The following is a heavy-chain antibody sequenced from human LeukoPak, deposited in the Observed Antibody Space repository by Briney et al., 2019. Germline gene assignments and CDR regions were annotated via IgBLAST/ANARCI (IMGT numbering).Heavy chain of an antibody. D-gene: IGHD6-19*01. CDR1: GFTFSDYY. J-gene: IGHJ3*02. V-gene: IGHV3-11*04. CDR3: ARDGKAVAVAFDI. CDR2: IGSSGRTI. Sequence: GGSLRLSCAASGFTFSDYYMSWIRQAPGKGLEWVSYIGSSGRTIYYADSVKGRFTISRDNAKNSLYLQMNSLRAEDTAVSYCARDGKAVAVAFDIWGQGTMVTVSS.